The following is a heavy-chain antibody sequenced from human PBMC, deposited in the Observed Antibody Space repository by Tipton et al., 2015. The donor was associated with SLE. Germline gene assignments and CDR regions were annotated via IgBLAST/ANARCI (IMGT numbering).Heavy chain of an antibody. CDR1: GGSFSGYY. V-gene: IGHV4-34*01. CDR3: ARAGVGGRDQIEY. D-gene: IGHD1-26*01. J-gene: IGHJ4*02. CDR2: INHSGGT. Sequence: TLSLTCAVYGGSFSGYYWSWIRQPPGKGLEWIGEINHSGGTNYNPSLKSRVTISVDTSKNQFSLQLNSLTAADTAVYFCARAGVGGRDQIEYWGQGTLVTVSS.